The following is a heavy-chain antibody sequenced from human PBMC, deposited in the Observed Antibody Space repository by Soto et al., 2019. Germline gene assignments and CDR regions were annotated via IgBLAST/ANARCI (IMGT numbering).Heavy chain of an antibody. CDR1: GYIFSTFW. D-gene: IGHD1-26*01. J-gene: IGHJ4*02. CDR2: IDPSDSET. Sequence: GESLKISCKGSGYIFSTFWISWVRQQPGRGLEWMGRIDPSDSETKYSPSSQGHVTFSVDKSISTAYLQWSSLEASDSAMYYCARMTGIVGATFWGQGTPVTVSS. CDR3: ARMTGIVGATF. V-gene: IGHV5-10-1*01.